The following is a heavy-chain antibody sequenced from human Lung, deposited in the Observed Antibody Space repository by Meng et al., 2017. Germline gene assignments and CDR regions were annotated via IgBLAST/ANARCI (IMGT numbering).Heavy chain of an antibody. Sequence: EVQLVESGGGLVTPGGSLRLSCAASGFTFSNYSINWFRQAPGKGLEWVSSISSDSRYIFYADSVKGRFTISRDNAKNSLYLQMHSLRPEDTAVFYCARFETVGVATGDFWGQGTLVTVSS. CDR3: ARFETVGVATGDF. D-gene: IGHD2-15*01. CDR1: GFTFSNYS. V-gene: IGHV3-21*01. CDR2: ISSDSRYI. J-gene: IGHJ4*02.